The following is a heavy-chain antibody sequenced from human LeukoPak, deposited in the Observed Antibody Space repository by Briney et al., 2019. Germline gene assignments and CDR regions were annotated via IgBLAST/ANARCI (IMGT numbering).Heavy chain of an antibody. D-gene: IGHD6-19*01. CDR2: IRQDGSEK. CDR3: AREDSGWSAGDAFDI. CDR1: GFTFSSYW. Sequence: GGSLRLSCAASGFTFSSYWMSWVRQAPGKGLEWVANIRQDGSEKYYVDSVKGRFTISRDNARNSLYLQMNSLRAEDTAVYYCAREDSGWSAGDAFDIWGQGTMVTVSS. J-gene: IGHJ3*02. V-gene: IGHV3-7*01.